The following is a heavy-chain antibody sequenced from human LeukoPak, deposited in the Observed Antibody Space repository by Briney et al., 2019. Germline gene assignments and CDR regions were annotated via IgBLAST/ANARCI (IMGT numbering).Heavy chain of an antibody. V-gene: IGHV4-59*01. D-gene: IGHD4-17*01. CDR1: GGSINRYF. J-gene: IGHJ4*02. CDR2: IYYSGTT. CDR3: ARPNDYGDDY. Sequence: SETLSLTCTVSGGSINRYFWSWIRQPPGKGLEWIGHIYYSGTTNYNPSLKSRVTVSVDMSKNQFSVKLTSVTAADTAVYYCARPNDYGDDYWGQGTLVTVSS.